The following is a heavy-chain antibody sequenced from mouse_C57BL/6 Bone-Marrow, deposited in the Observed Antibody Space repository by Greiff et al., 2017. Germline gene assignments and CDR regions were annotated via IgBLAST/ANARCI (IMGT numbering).Heavy chain of an antibody. CDR2: ISYDGSN. J-gene: IGHJ3*01. Sequence: ESGPGLVKPSQSLSLTCSVTGYSITSGYYWNWIRQFPGNKLEWMGYISYDGSNNYNPSLKNRISITRDPSKNQFFLKLNSVTTEDTATYYCASRYYGSRAWFAYWGQGTLVTVSA. CDR1: GYSITSGYY. D-gene: IGHD1-1*01. V-gene: IGHV3-6*01. CDR3: ASRYYGSRAWFAY.